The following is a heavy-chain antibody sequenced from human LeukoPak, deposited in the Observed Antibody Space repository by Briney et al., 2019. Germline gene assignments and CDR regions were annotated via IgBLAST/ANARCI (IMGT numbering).Heavy chain of an antibody. CDR3: ARGGGQWLVRGDY. CDR1: GFTFSSYE. CDR2: ISSSGSTI. D-gene: IGHD6-19*01. J-gene: IGHJ4*02. V-gene: IGHV3-48*03. Sequence: GGSPRLSCAASGFTFSSYEMNWVRQAPGKGLEWVSYISSSGSTIYYADSVKGRFTISRDNAKNSLYLQMNSLRAEDTAVYYCARGGGQWLVRGDYWGQGTLVTVSS.